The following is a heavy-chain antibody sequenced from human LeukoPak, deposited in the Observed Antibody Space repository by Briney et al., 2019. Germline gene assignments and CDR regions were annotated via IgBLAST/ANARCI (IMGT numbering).Heavy chain of an antibody. D-gene: IGHD1-26*01. CDR2: ISSSSSTI. V-gene: IGHV3-48*01. CDR1: GFTFRSYS. CDR3: ARGNGSPDY. J-gene: IGHJ4*02. Sequence: GGSLRLSCAASGFTFRSYSMNWVRQVPGKGLEWVSYISSSSSTIYYADSVKDRFTISRDNAKNSLYLQMNSLRAEDTAVYYCARGNGSPDYWGQGTLVTVSS.